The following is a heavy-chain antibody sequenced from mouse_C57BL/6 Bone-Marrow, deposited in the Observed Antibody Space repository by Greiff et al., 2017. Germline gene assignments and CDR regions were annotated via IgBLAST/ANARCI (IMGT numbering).Heavy chain of an antibody. V-gene: IGHV5-17*01. CDR1: GFTFSDYG. J-gene: IGHJ2*01. CDR3: ARPYFDY. CDR2: ISSGSGTI. Sequence: EVKLLQSGGGLVKPGGSLKLSCAASGFTFSDYGMHWVRQSPEQGLEWVAYISSGSGTIYYADTVQGRFTISRDNAKNTLFLQMTRLRSEDTAMYYCARPYFDYWGQGTIRTVSA.